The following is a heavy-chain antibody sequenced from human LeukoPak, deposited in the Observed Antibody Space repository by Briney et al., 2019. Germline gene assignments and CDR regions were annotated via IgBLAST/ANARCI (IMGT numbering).Heavy chain of an antibody. Sequence: ASVKVSCTASGYTFSSYYMHWVRQAPGQGLEWMGIINPSGGTTSYAQTFQGRVTMTRDTSRSTVYMELSSLRSEDTAAYYCARDGWAGGYPDNWGQGTPVTVSS. J-gene: IGHJ4*02. CDR1: GYTFSSYY. CDR3: ARDGWAGGYPDN. D-gene: IGHD5-12*01. V-gene: IGHV1-46*01. CDR2: INPSGGTT.